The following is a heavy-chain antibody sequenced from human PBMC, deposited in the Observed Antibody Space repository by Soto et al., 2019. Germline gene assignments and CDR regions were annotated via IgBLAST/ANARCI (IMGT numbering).Heavy chain of an antibody. V-gene: IGHV1-69*01. J-gene: IGHJ6*02. CDR1: GGTFSSYA. CDR3: ARGAVVPAATHYYYYYGMDV. CDR2: IIPIFGTA. D-gene: IGHD2-2*01. Sequence: QVQLVQSGAEVKKPGSSVKVSCKASGGTFSSYAISWVRQAPGQGLEWMGGIIPIFGTANYAQKFQGRVTITADESTSTAYMELSSLRSEDTAVYYCARGAVVPAATHYYYYYGMDVWGQGTTVTVS.